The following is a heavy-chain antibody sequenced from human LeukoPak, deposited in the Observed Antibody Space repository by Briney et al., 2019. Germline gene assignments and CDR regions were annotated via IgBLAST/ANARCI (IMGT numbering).Heavy chain of an antibody. CDR1: GFTFSSYE. CDR3: ARDFAWFGELLADYYYYGMDV. D-gene: IGHD3-10*01. Sequence: GGSLRLSCAASGFTFSSYEMNWVRQAPGKGLEWVSYISSSGSTIYYADSVKGRFTISRDNAKNSLYLQMNSLRAEDTAVYYCARDFAWFGELLADYYYYGMDVWGQGTTVTVSS. CDR2: ISSSGSTI. J-gene: IGHJ6*02. V-gene: IGHV3-48*03.